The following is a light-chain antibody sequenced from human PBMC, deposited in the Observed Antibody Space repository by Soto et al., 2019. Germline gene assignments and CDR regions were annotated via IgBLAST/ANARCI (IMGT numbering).Light chain of an antibody. CDR2: KVS. CDR3: TQTTDWPRP. J-gene: IGKJ1*01. CDR1: QSLVYSDGNTY. V-gene: IGKV2-30*01. Sequence: DFVMAQSPLSLPVTLGQPASISCRSSQSLVYSDGNTYLNWFQQRPGQSPRRLIYKVSNRDSGVPDRFSGSGSGADFLLITGREAAEDVGVYCCTQTTDWPRPVGQGTKVDIK.